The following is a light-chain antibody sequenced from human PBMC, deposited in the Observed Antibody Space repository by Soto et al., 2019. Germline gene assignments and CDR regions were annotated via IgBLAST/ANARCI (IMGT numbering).Light chain of an antibody. Sequence: EIVLTQSPGTLSLSPGERATLSCRASQSVSSYLAWYQQKPGQAPRLLIYGASSRATGIPDRFSGSGSGTDSTLTISILEPEDFAVYYCQQYGRPSRTFGQGTKVEIK. CDR3: QQYGRPSRT. CDR2: GAS. CDR1: QSVSSY. J-gene: IGKJ1*01. V-gene: IGKV3-20*01.